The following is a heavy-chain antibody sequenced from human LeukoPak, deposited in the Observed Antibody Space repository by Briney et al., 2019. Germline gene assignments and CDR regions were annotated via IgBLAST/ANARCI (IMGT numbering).Heavy chain of an antibody. D-gene: IGHD3-3*01. V-gene: IGHV7-4-1*02. CDR1: GYTFTSYD. CDR3: ARVLLRFLEGTIDY. Sequence: GASVKVSCKASGYTFTSYDFNWVRQAPGQGLEWMGWINTNTGNPTYAQGFTGRFVFSLDTSVSTTYLQISSLKAEDAAVYYCARVLLRFLEGTIDYWGQGALVTVSS. CDR2: INTNTGNP. J-gene: IGHJ4*02.